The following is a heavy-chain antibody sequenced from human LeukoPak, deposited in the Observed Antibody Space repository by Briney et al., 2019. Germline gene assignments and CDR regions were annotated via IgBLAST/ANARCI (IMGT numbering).Heavy chain of an antibody. CDR1: GFTFSNYG. Sequence: GGSLRLSCAASGFTFSNYGMHWVRQAPGKGLEWVAVIWFDGSDKYYADSVKGRFTISRDNSKNTLYLQMNSLRAEDTAVYYCAKYSSSSNYYYGMDVWGQGTTVTVSS. CDR2: IWFDGSDK. V-gene: IGHV3-33*06. CDR3: AKYSSSSNYYYGMDV. D-gene: IGHD4-11*01. J-gene: IGHJ6*02.